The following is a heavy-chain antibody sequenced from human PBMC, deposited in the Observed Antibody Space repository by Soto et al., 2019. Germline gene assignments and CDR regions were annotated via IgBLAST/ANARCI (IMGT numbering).Heavy chain of an antibody. Sequence: QVDLVQSGAEVKEHGASVRISCEASGYTFTSYGIHWVRQAPGQRLEWMGWINTGSRNTRYSQEFQARVTITRDTSASTAYMELNSLRSEDTAVSCCARDMPTAGYIYFEKWGQGTLVTVSS. CDR1: GYTFTSYG. CDR2: INTGSRNT. CDR3: ARDMPTAGYIYFEK. D-gene: IGHD3-9*01. V-gene: IGHV1-3*04. J-gene: IGHJ4*02.